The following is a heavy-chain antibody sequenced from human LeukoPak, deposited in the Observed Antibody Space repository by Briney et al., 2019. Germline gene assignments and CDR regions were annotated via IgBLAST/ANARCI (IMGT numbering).Heavy chain of an antibody. D-gene: IGHD3-9*01. Sequence: ASVKVSCKVSGYTLTELSMHWVRQAPGRGLEWMGGFDPEDGETIYAQKFQGRVTMTEDTSTDTAYMELSSLRSEDTAVYYCATDIATGYSPRDYWGQGTLVTVSS. CDR1: GYTLTELS. J-gene: IGHJ4*02. CDR3: ATDIATGYSPRDY. CDR2: FDPEDGET. V-gene: IGHV1-24*01.